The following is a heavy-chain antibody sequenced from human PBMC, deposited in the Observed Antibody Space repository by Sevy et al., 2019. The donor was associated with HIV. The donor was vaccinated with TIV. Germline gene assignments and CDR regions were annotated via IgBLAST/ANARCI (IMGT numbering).Heavy chain of an antibody. Sequence: GGSLRLSCAASGFTFSSYSMNWVRQAPGKGLEWVSSISSSSSYIYYADSVKGRFTISRDNAKNSLYLQMNSLRAEETAVYYCASDRGVGAFDIWGQGTMVTVSS. CDR1: GFTFSSYS. CDR3: ASDRGVGAFDI. V-gene: IGHV3-21*01. J-gene: IGHJ3*02. CDR2: ISSSSSYI. D-gene: IGHD3-10*01.